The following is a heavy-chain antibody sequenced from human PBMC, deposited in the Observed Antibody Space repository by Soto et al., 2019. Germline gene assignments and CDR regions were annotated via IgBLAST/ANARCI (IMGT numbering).Heavy chain of an antibody. CDR2: IYYSGST. J-gene: IGHJ4*02. CDR1: GGSISSGGYY. Sequence: SETLSLTCTVSGGSISSGGYYWSWIRQHPGKGLEWIGYIYYSGSTYYNPSLKSRVTISVDTSKNQFSLKLSSVTAADTAVYYCARERRDGYNLDHYFDYWGQGTLVTVSS. V-gene: IGHV4-31*03. CDR3: ARERRDGYNLDHYFDY. D-gene: IGHD5-12*01.